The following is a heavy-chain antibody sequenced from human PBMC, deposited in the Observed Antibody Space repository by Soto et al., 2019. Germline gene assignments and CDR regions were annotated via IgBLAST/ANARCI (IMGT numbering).Heavy chain of an antibody. D-gene: IGHD3-16*01. V-gene: IGHV3-48*01. CDR3: ARGPAHTSYIWGTTRLPPNWFDP. Sequence: PGGSLRLSCAASGFTFSSYSMNWVRQAPGKGLEWVSYISSSSSTIYYADSVKGRFTISRDNAKNSLYLQMNSLRAEDTAVYYCARGPAHTSYIWGTTRLPPNWFDPWGQGTLVTVSS. J-gene: IGHJ5*02. CDR1: GFTFSSYS. CDR2: ISSSSSTI.